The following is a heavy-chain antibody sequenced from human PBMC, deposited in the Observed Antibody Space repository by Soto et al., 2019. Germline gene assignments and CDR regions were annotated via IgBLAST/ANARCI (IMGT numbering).Heavy chain of an antibody. CDR2: ISPNSGDT. CDR1: GYTFTDYY. CDR3: ATAPIYGDYYDSSGYRVYYFDY. Sequence: ASVKVSCKASGYTFTDYYRHWVRQAPGQGLEWMGWISPNSGDTNYAQRFQGWVTMTRDTSISTAYMELSSLRSEDTAVYYCATAPIYGDYYDSSGYRVYYFDYWGQGTLVTVSS. V-gene: IGHV1-2*04. D-gene: IGHD3-22*01. J-gene: IGHJ4*02.